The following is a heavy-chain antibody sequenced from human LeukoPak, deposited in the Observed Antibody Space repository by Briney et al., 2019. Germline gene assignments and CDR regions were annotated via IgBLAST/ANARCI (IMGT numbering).Heavy chain of an antibody. CDR1: GYTFTGYY. CDR3: ARGRKREWLSPDLDY. D-gene: IGHD3-3*01. Sequence: ASVKVSCKASGYTFTGYYMHWVRQAPGQGLEWMGWINPNSGGTNYAQKFQGRVTMTRDTSISTAYMELSRLRSDDTAVYYCARGRKREWLSPDLDYWGQGTLVTVSS. V-gene: IGHV1-2*02. CDR2: INPNSGGT. J-gene: IGHJ4*02.